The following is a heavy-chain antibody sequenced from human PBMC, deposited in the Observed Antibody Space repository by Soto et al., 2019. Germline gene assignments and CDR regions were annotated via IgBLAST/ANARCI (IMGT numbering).Heavy chain of an antibody. V-gene: IGHV1-69*02. CDR2: IIPIRGIA. CDR1: GGTFSSYT. Sequence: QVQLVQSGAEVKKPGSSVKVSCKASGGTFSSYTISWVRQAPGQGLEWMGRIIPIRGIANYAQKFQGRVTITADKSTSTAYMELSSLRSEDTAVYYCASKGSGSYYTDYWGQGTLVTVSS. CDR3: ASKGSGSYYTDY. J-gene: IGHJ4*02. D-gene: IGHD3-10*01.